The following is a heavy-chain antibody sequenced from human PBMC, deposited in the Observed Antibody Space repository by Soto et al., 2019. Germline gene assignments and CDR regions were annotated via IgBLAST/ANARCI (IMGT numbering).Heavy chain of an antibody. CDR2: ISGGSSYT. D-gene: IGHD2-21*01. V-gene: IGHV3-11*06. CDR1: GFSFGDSY. Sequence: QVQLVESGGGLVNPGGSLRLACAASGFSFGDSYMSWVRQAPGKGLEWLSYISGGSSYTNYADSVKGRSTISRDNAKRSLYLEINCLRADVTAVYYCAKTIVAASGYYFDPWGQGNLVTVSS. CDR3: AKTIVAASGYYFDP. J-gene: IGHJ4*02.